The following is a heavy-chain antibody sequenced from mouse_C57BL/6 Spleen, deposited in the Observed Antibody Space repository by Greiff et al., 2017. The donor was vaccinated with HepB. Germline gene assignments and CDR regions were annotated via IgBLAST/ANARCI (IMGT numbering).Heavy chain of an antibody. V-gene: IGHV1-39*01. J-gene: IGHJ4*01. Sequence: VHVKQSGPELVKPGASVKISCKASGYSFTDYNMNWVKQSNGKSLEWIGVINPNYGTTSYNQKFKGKATLTVDQSSSTAYMQLNSLTSEDSAVYYCARCCNRTTGAMDYWGQGTSVTVSS. CDR3: ARCCNRTTGAMDY. CDR1: GYSFTDYN. D-gene: IGHD1-1*01. CDR2: INPNYGTT.